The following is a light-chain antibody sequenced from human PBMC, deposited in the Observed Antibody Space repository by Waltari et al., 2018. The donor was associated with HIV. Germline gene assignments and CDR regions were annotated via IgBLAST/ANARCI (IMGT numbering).Light chain of an antibody. CDR2: LNSDGSH. V-gene: IGLV4-69*01. J-gene: IGLJ3*02. CDR1: SEHSNFA. CDR3: QTWGMGIVV. Sequence: QIILTQSPTASASPGASVKLTCTLSSEHSNFAIAWLQQQPEKGPRYLMKLNSDGSHTNGDGIPCRFSGSSSGAERYLSISSLHSDDEADYYCQTWGMGIVVFGGGTKLTVL.